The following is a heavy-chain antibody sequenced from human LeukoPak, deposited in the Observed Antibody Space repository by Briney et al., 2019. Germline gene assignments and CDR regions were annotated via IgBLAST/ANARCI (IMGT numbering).Heavy chain of an antibody. D-gene: IGHD4-17*01. J-gene: IGHJ3*02. CDR3: ARGTAVTKNAFDI. CDR2: ISTSSYI. V-gene: IGHV3-21*06. CDR1: GCTFSSYC. Sequence: AGSLRLSCAASGCTFSSYCMNWIRQPPGKGLEWVSSISTSSYIYYTDSVKGRFTISRDNAKNSLYLQMNSLRAEDTAVYYCARGTAVTKNAFDIWGQGTMVTVSS.